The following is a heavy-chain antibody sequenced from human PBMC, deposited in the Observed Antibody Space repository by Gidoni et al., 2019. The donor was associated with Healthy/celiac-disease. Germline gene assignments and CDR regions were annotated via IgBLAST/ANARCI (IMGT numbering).Heavy chain of an antibody. CDR1: GCTFSSYG. CDR2: IWYDGSNK. Sequence: QVQLVESGGGVVQPGRSLRLPCAAPGCTFSSYGMHWVREDPGKGHECVAVIWYDGSNKYYADSVKGRFTISRDNSKNTLYLQMNSLRAEDTAVYYCARGTRTITGNPPDWFDPWGQETLVTVSS. CDR3: ARGTRTITGNPPDWFDP. J-gene: IGHJ5*02. D-gene: IGHD1-20*01. V-gene: IGHV3-33*01.